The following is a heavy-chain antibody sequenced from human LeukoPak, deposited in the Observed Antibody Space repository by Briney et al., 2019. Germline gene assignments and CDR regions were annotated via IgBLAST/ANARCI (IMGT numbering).Heavy chain of an antibody. J-gene: IGHJ4*02. CDR3: ARDGSLWGYFDY. CDR2: ISYDGSNK. Sequence: PGGSLRLSCAASGFTFSSYAMHWVRQAPGKGLEWVAVISYDGSNKYYADSVKGRFTISRDNSKNTLYLQMNSLRAEDTAVYYCARDGSLWGYFDYWGQGTLVTVSS. D-gene: IGHD7-27*01. CDR1: GFTFSSYA. V-gene: IGHV3-30-3*01.